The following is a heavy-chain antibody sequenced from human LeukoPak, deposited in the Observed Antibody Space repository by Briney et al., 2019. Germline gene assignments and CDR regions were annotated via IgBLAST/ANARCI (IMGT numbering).Heavy chain of an antibody. CDR3: ARDVAGTIDY. CDR2: IYSGGSA. V-gene: IGHV3-53*01. CDR1: GFTVSDNY. Sequence: GGSLRLSCVASGFTVSDNYMNWVRQAPGKGLEWVSVIYSGGSAYYTDSVKGRFTISRGNSKNTLYLQMNSLRAEDTAVYYCARDVAGTIDYWGQGTLVTVSS. D-gene: IGHD1-7*01. J-gene: IGHJ4*02.